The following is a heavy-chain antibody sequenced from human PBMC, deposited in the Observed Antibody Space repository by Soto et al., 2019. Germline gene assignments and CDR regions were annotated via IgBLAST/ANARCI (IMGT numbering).Heavy chain of an antibody. D-gene: IGHD2-2*01. CDR2: IKSKVDGGTT. Sequence: GVLRLSCAASGFTFNNAWMTWVRQAPGKGLEWIGLIKSKVDGGTTHYAAPVKGRFTISRDDSKKILYLQMNSLKSEDTGIYFCTTVGYCTSTACYAFDTWGQGTLVTVSS. V-gene: IGHV3-15*01. CDR1: GFTFNNAW. J-gene: IGHJ4*02. CDR3: TTVGYCTSTACYAFDT.